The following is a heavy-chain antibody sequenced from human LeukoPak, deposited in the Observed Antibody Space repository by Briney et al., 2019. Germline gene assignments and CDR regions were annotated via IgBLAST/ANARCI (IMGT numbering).Heavy chain of an antibody. Sequence: GGSLRLSCAASGFIFSSNAMSWVRQAPGKGLEWVSTISGSGGRTYYADSVKGWSTICRDNSKNTVYLQKNSLRAEDTAVYYCAKYQSWSDDVSHGDIDYWGQGTLVTVSS. CDR1: GFIFSSNA. D-gene: IGHD3-3*01. CDR3: AKYQSWSDDVSHGDIDY. V-gene: IGHV3-23*01. J-gene: IGHJ4*02. CDR2: ISGSGGRT.